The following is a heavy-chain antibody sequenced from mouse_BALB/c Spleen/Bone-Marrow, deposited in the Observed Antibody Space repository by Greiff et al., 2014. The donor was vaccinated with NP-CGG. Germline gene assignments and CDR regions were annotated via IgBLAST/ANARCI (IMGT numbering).Heavy chain of an antibody. Sequence: EVQRVESGGGLVQPGGSRKLSCAASGFTFSSFGMHWVRQAPEKGLEWVAYISSGSSTVFYADTVKGRFTVSRDNPKNTLFLQMFSLRSEDTAMYYCARSRGNFEDFDYWGQGTTLTVSS. V-gene: IGHV5-17*02. CDR3: ARSRGNFEDFDY. CDR2: ISSGSSTV. J-gene: IGHJ2*01. D-gene: IGHD2-1*01. CDR1: GFTFSSFG.